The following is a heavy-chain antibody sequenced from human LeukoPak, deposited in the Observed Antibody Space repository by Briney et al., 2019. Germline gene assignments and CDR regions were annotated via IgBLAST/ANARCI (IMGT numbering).Heavy chain of an antibody. CDR3: ARDEDGHNSLPFDI. J-gene: IGHJ3*02. CDR1: GFTFSSYW. CDR2: IKQDGSEK. V-gene: IGHV3-7*01. D-gene: IGHD4-23*01. Sequence: PGGSLRLSCAASGFTFSSYWMSWVRQAPGKGLEWVANIKQDGSEKYYVDSVKGRFTISRDNAKNSLYLEMDNVRAEDTAVYYCARDEDGHNSLPFDIWGQGTMVSVSS.